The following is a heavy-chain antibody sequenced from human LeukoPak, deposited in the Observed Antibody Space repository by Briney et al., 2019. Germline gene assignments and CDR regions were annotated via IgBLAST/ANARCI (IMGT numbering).Heavy chain of an antibody. CDR1: GGSFSGYY. CDR2: INHSGST. J-gene: IGHJ4*02. V-gene: IGHV4-34*01. CDR3: ARARPICTNGVCSDDFDY. Sequence: SETLSLTCAVYGGSFSGYYWSWIRQPPGKGLEWIGEINHSGSTNYNPSLKSRVTMSVDTSKNQFSLKLSSVTAADTAVYYCARARPICTNGVCSDDFDYWGQGTLVTVSS. D-gene: IGHD2-8*01.